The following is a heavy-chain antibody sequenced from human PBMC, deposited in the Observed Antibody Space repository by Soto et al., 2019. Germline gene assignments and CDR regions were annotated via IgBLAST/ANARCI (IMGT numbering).Heavy chain of an antibody. D-gene: IGHD3-10*01. CDR2: IYYSGST. CDR3: AGGSGTYLDY. J-gene: IGHJ4*02. V-gene: IGHV4-30-4*01. CDR1: SGSFSSTNYY. Sequence: SETLSLTCTVSSGSFSSTNYYWSWIRQPPGKGLEWIGYIYYSGSTYYSPSLTSRVTISVDTSKNQFSLKLSSVTAADTAVYYCAGGSGTYLDYWGQGTPVTVS.